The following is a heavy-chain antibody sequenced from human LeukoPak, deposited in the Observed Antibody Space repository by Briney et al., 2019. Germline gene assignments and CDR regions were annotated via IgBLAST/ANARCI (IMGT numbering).Heavy chain of an antibody. D-gene: IGHD6-19*01. CDR1: GDSVSSKSAT. V-gene: IGHV6-1*01. CDR2: TYYRSKWYN. Sequence: SQTLSLTCAISGDSVSSKSATWNWIRQSPSRGLEWLGKTYYRSKWYNDSAVSVTSRITISPDTSKNQFSLQLNSVTPEDTAVYYCARDPRVSAGWQFDYWGQGTLVTVSS. CDR3: ARDPRVSAGWQFDY. J-gene: IGHJ4*02.